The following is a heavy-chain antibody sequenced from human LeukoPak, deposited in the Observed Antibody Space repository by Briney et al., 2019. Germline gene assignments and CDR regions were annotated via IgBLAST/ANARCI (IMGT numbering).Heavy chain of an antibody. CDR3: AKDRKSTGSSHIDY. Sequence: GRSLRLSCAASGFTFDDYAMHWVRQAPGKSLEWVSGISWNSGSIGYADSVKGRFTISRDNAKNSLYLQMNSLRAEDTALYYCAKDRKSTGSSHIDYWGQGTLVTVSS. D-gene: IGHD3-10*01. V-gene: IGHV3-9*01. J-gene: IGHJ4*02. CDR1: GFTFDDYA. CDR2: ISWNSGSI.